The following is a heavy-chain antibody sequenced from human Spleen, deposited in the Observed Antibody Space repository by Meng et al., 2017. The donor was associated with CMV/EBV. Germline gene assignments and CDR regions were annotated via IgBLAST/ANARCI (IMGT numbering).Heavy chain of an antibody. Sequence: SETLSLTCSVSGGSINSGVYYWAWIRQSPGKGLEWLATVFYTGNNDYNPSLKSRLTISIDTSQNQFSLRLSSVTAADTAVYYCARLGYCSGGSCRRVGSLETWGQGTTVTVS. CDR3: ARLGYCSGGSCRRVGSLET. V-gene: IGHV4-39*01. CDR2: VFYTGNN. CDR1: GGSINSGVYY. D-gene: IGHD2-15*01. J-gene: IGHJ6*02.